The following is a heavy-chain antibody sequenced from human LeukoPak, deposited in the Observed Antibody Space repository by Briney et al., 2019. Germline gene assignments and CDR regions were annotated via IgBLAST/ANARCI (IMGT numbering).Heavy chain of an antibody. CDR2: IYSSGST. CDR3: ARVGNSYYFDY. V-gene: IGHV4-4*07. J-gene: IGHJ4*02. CDR1: GGSISGYY. Sequence: SETLSLTCTVSGGSISGYYWNWIRQPAGKGLEWIGRIYSSGSTNYSPSLKSRVTMSVDMSKNQVSLKLSSVTAADTAVYYCARVGNSYYFDYWGQGTLVTVSS.